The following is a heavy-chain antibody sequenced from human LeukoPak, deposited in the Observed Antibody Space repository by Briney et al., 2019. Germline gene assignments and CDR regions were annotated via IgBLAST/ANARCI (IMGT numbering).Heavy chain of an antibody. CDR2: VFGSGGSA. CDR1: GFTFNNYA. CDR3: GKTTVGYSSGRYPGWPVDY. Sequence: GGSLRLSCAASGFTFNNYAMYWVRQAPGKGLEWVAGVFGSGGSAHYTDSVKGRFTIFRDNSKNTVYLQMNSLRAEGTAVYYCGKTTVGYSSGRYPGWPVDYWGQGTLVTVSS. J-gene: IGHJ4*02. V-gene: IGHV3-23*01. D-gene: IGHD6-19*01.